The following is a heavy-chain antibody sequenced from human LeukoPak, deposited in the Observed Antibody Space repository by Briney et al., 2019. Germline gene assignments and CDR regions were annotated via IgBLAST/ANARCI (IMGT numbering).Heavy chain of an antibody. V-gene: IGHV4-59*08. CDR2: IYYSGST. CDR3: ARAGVRATYFDY. D-gene: IGHD1-26*01. CDR1: GGSISSYY. Sequence: SETLSLTCTVSGGSISSYYWSWIRQPAGKGLEWIGYIYYSGSTNYNPSLKSRVTISVDTSKNQFSLKLSSVTAPDTAVYYCARAGVRATYFDYWGQGTLVTVSS. J-gene: IGHJ4*02.